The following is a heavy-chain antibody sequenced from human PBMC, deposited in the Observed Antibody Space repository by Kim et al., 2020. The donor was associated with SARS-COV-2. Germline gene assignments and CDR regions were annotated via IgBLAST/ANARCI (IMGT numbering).Heavy chain of an antibody. CDR2: INPSSGGT. CDR3: ARDMDIAAAAPGQGAFDI. D-gene: IGHD6-13*01. CDR1: GYTFTGYY. Sequence: ASVKVSCKASGYTFTGYYMHWVRQAPGQGLEWMGWINPSSGGTNYAQKFQGRVTMTRDTSISTAYMELSRLRSDDTAVYYCARDMDIAAAAPGQGAFDIWGQGTMVTVSS. J-gene: IGHJ3*02. V-gene: IGHV1-2*02.